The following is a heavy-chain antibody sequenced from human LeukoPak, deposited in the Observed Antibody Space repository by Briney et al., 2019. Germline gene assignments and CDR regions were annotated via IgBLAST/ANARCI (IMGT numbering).Heavy chain of an antibody. CDR3: ARYSSYNYRVDY. CDR1: GFTFSGYD. D-gene: IGHD5-24*01. V-gene: IGHV3-21*01. Sequence: GGSLRLSCAAFGFTFSGYDMNWVRQAPGKGLEWVSSISSSGGYIYYADSVKGRFTISRDNAKNSLYLQMNSLRAEDTAVYYCARYSSYNYRVDYWGQGTLVTVSS. CDR2: ISSSGGYI. J-gene: IGHJ4*02.